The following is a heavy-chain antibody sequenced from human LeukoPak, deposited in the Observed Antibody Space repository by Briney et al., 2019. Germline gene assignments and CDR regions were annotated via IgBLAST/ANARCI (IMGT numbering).Heavy chain of an antibody. J-gene: IGHJ3*02. CDR2: ISASGGGT. CDR1: GFTFTSFA. Sequence: GESLRLSCAASGFTFTSFALSWVRQAPGAGLEWVSAISASGGGTYYADSVKARFTISRDNSKKTVYLQMNSLRAEDTAVYYCAKGRSGYDAFDIWGQGTMVTVSA. CDR3: AKGRSGYDAFDI. V-gene: IGHV3-23*01. D-gene: IGHD3-22*01.